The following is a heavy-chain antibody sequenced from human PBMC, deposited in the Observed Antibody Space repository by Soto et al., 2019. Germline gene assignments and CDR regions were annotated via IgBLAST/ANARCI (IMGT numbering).Heavy chain of an antibody. J-gene: IGHJ4*02. D-gene: IGHD5-18*01. CDR3: ARDFQPWIQLWLGFDY. CDR1: GYTFTSYG. CDR2: ISAYNGNT. V-gene: IGHV1-18*04. Sequence: QVQLVQSGAEVKKPGASVKVSCKASGYTFTSYGISWVRQAPGQGLEWMGWISAYNGNTNYAQKLQGRVTMTTDTATSTAYMELRSLRSDDTAVYYCARDFQPWIQLWLGFDYWGQGTLVTVSS.